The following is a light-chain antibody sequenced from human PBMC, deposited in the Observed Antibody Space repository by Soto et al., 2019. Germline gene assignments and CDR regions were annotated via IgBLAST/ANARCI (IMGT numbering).Light chain of an antibody. Sequence: QSALTQPASVSGSPGQSITISCTGTSSDVGSYNLVSWYQQHPGKAPKLMIYEVSKRPSGVSNRFSGSKSGNTASLTISGLQSEYEADYYCCSYAGSSTVYVLGTGTKLT. V-gene: IGLV2-23*02. CDR3: CSYAGSSTVYV. CDR1: SSDVGSYNL. J-gene: IGLJ6*01. CDR2: EVS.